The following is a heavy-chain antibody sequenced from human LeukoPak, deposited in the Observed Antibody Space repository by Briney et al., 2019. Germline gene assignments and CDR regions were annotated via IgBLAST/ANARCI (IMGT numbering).Heavy chain of an antibody. CDR1: GFTFSSYD. J-gene: IGHJ4*02. Sequence: GGSLRLSCAASGFTFSSYDMHWVRQATGKGLEWVSAIGTAGDTYYPGSVKGRFTISRENAKNSLYLQMNSLRAGDTAVYYCARGSEGTVGATTAGFDYWGQGTLVTVSS. CDR2: IGTAGDT. D-gene: IGHD1-26*01. CDR3: ARGSEGTVGATTAGFDY. V-gene: IGHV3-13*01.